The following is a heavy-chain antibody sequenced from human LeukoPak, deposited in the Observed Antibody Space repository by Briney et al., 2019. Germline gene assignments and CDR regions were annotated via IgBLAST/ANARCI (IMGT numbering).Heavy chain of an antibody. CDR3: AREKGAKDYYGSGSYSY. CDR2: IIPILGIA. V-gene: IGHV1-69*04. D-gene: IGHD3-10*01. Sequence: ASVKVSCKASGGTFSSYAISWVRQAPGQGLEWMGRIIPILGIANYAQKFQGRVTITADKSTSTAYMELSSLRSEDTAVYYRAREKGAKDYYGSGSYSYWGQGTLVTVSS. CDR1: GGTFSSYA. J-gene: IGHJ4*02.